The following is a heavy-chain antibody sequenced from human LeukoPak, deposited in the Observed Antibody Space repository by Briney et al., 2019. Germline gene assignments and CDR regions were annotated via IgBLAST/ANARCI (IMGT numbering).Heavy chain of an antibody. J-gene: IGHJ4*02. D-gene: IGHD3-9*01. CDR1: GGSISSYY. V-gene: IGHV4-59*01. CDR3: ARGYYDILTGYSPTLDY. Sequence: PSETLSLTCTVSGGSISSYYWSWIRQPPGKGLEWIGYIYYSGSTNYNPSLKSRVTISVDTSKNQFSLKLSSVTAADTAVYYCARGYYDILTGYSPTLDYWGQGTLVTVSS. CDR2: IYYSGST.